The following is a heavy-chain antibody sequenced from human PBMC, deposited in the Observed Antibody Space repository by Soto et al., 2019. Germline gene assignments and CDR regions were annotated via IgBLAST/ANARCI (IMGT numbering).Heavy chain of an antibody. CDR1: GYAFSNYN. J-gene: IGHJ4*02. V-gene: IGHV1-46*01. Sequence: GAPVKVSCKASGYAFSNYNIHWVRQAPGQGRQWMGEVNPSRGTAGYAETFQGRVTMTRDASTRTVYMVLTSLTPEDTAIYYCARIASPGKTFSDYWGQGSLVTVSS. CDR2: VNPSRGTA. CDR3: ARIASPGKTFSDY. D-gene: IGHD2-21*01.